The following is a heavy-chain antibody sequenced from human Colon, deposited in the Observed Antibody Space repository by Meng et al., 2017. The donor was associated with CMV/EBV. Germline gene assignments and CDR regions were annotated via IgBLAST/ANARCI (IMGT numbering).Heavy chain of an antibody. CDR2: ISYDGSNK. CDR3: ARENPDYFDY. Sequence: GESLKISCVASPLIFSGYAMHWVRQAPGKGLEWVAVISYDGSNKYYADSVKGRFTISRDNSKNTLYLQMNSLRAEDTAVYYCARENPDYFDYWGQGTLVTVS. J-gene: IGHJ4*02. V-gene: IGHV3-30*04. CDR1: PLIFSGYA.